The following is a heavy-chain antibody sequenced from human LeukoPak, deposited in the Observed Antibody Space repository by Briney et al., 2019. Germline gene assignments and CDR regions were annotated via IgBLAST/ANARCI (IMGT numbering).Heavy chain of an antibody. V-gene: IGHV4-59*01. CDR3: ARHGQPIYYDYVWGSYRSPGHFDY. D-gene: IGHD3-16*02. Sequence: SETLSLTCTVSGGSISSYYWSWIRQPPGKGLEWIGYIYYSGSTNYNPSLKSRVTISVDTSKNQFSLKLSSVTAADTAVYYCARHGQPIYYDYVWGSYRSPGHFDYWGQGTLVTVSS. CDR2: IYYSGST. CDR1: GGSISSYY. J-gene: IGHJ4*02.